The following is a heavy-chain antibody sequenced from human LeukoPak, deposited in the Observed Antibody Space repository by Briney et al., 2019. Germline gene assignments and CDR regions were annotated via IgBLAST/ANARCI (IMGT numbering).Heavy chain of an antibody. J-gene: IGHJ5*02. Sequence: SETLSLTCAVSGGSISSGGYSWSWIRQPPGKGLEWIGYIYHSRSTYYNPSLKSRVTISVDRSKNQFSLKLSSVTAADTAVYYCARGGAAADWFDPWGQGTLVTVSS. D-gene: IGHD6-13*01. CDR2: IYHSRST. CDR1: GGSISSGGYS. CDR3: ARGGAAADWFDP. V-gene: IGHV4-30-2*01.